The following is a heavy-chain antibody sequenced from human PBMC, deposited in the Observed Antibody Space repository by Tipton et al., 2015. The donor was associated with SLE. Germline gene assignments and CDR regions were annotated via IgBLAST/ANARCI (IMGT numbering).Heavy chain of an antibody. Sequence: RSLRLSCAASGFTFSSYGMHWVRQAPGKGLEWVAVISYDGSNKYYADSVKGRFTISRDNSKNTLYLQMNSLRAEDTAVYYCAKDHEGPRGPDAFDIWGQGTMVTVSS. V-gene: IGHV3-30*18. CDR2: ISYDGSNK. CDR1: GFTFSSYG. D-gene: IGHD3-10*01. CDR3: AKDHEGPRGPDAFDI. J-gene: IGHJ3*02.